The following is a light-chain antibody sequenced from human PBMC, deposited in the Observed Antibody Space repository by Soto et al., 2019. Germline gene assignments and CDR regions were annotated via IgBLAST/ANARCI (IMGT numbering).Light chain of an antibody. Sequence: QLVLTQPPSASGTPGQRVTISCSGSSSNIGSNYVYWYQQLPGTAPKLLIYRNNQRPSGVPDRFSGPKSGTSASLAISGLRSEDEADYYCAAWDDSLSGRVFGGGTKLTVL. CDR3: AAWDDSLSGRV. CDR2: RNN. CDR1: SSNIGSNY. V-gene: IGLV1-47*01. J-gene: IGLJ3*02.